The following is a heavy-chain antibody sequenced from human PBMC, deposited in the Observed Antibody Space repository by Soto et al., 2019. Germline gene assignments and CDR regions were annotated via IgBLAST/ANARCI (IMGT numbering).Heavy chain of an antibody. CDR3: AREEGGYYAQRCAFDI. CDR1: GGSISSGGYY. CDR2: IYYSGST. V-gene: IGHV4-31*03. D-gene: IGHD3-3*01. Sequence: QVQLQESGPGLVKPSQTLSLTCTVSGGSISSGGYYWSWIRQHPGKGLEWIGYIYYSGSTYYNPSLKSRVTISVDTSKSQFSLKLSSVTAADTAVYYCAREEGGYYAQRCAFDIWGQGTMVTVSS. J-gene: IGHJ3*02.